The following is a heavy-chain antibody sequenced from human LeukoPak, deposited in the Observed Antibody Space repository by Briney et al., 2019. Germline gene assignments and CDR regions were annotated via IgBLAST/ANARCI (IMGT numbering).Heavy chain of an antibody. Sequence: PGGSLRLSCAASGFTVSSNYMIWVRQAPGKGLEWVSVIYSGGSTYYADSVKGRFTISRDNSKNTLYLQMNSLRAEDTAVYYCAREREGYYFDYWGQGTLVTGSS. J-gene: IGHJ4*02. D-gene: IGHD1-26*01. V-gene: IGHV3-53*01. CDR1: GFTVSSNY. CDR2: IYSGGST. CDR3: AREREGYYFDY.